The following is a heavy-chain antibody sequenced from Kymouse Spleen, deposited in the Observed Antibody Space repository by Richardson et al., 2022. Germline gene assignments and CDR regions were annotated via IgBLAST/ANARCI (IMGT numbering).Heavy chain of an antibody. CDR3: ARAYYGSGSYYYGMDV. CDR2: IGTAGDT. J-gene: IGHJ6*02. Sequence: EVQLVESGGGLVQPGGSLRLSCAASGFTFSSYDMHWVRQATGKGLEWVSAIGTAGDTYYPGSVKGRFTISRENAKNSLYLQMNSLRAGDTAVYYCARAYYGSGSYYYGMDVWGQGTTVTVSS. V-gene: IGHV3-13*01. CDR1: GFTFSSYD. D-gene: IGHD3-10*01.